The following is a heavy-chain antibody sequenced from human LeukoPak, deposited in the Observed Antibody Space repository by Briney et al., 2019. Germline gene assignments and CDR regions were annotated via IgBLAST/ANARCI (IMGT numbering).Heavy chain of an antibody. CDR1: GGYFSGFY. CDR3: AKGKAGHYHSVTDEYYYYMDV. D-gene: IGHD3-9*01. V-gene: IGHV4-34*01. J-gene: IGHJ6*03. Sequence: QPSETLSLTCVVDGGYFSGFYWKWVRQAPGKGLEWIGEISYSGSTKYNPSLKSRATIEVDTSKKQISLNLSSVTAADTGVYYCAKGKAGHYHSVTDEYYYYMDVWGKGTTVIVSS. CDR2: ISYSGST.